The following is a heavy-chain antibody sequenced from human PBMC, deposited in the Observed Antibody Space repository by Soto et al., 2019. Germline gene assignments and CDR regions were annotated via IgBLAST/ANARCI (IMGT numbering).Heavy chain of an antibody. Sequence: GGSLRLSCAASGFTFSSYGMHWVRQAPGKGLEWVAVIWYDGSNKYYADSVKGRFTISRDNSKNTLYLQMNSLRAEDTAVYYCARDGVLMITFGGVIVDYYYMDVWGKGTTVTVPS. CDR1: GFTFSSYG. J-gene: IGHJ6*03. CDR3: ARDGVLMITFGGVIVDYYYMDV. CDR2: IWYDGSNK. D-gene: IGHD3-16*02. V-gene: IGHV3-33*01.